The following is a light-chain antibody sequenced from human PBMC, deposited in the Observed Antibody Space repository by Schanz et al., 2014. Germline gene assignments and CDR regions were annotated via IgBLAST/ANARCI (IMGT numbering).Light chain of an antibody. CDR3: QQSYSTPYT. CDR1: QSISSW. J-gene: IGKJ2*01. Sequence: DIQMTQSPSTLSASVGDRVAITCRASQSISSWLAWYQQKPGKAPNLLIYKASTLESGVPSRFSGSGSGTDFTLTISSLQPEDFATYYCQQSYSTPYTFGQGTKLESK. V-gene: IGKV1-5*03. CDR2: KAS.